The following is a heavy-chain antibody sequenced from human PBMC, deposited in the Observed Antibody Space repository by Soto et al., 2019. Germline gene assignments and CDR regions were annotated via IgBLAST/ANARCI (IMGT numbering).Heavy chain of an antibody. Sequence: QVPLQQSGPGLVKPSQTLSLTCDISGDSVSSNSAAWNWIRQTPSRGLEWLGRTYYRSKWYSNYAISVKSRVTVNPDTFKSPFSLQLNSVTLEDTAVYYCARGSWDDVSGHYYVDVWGKGSTVTVSS. V-gene: IGHV6-1*01. CDR1: GDSVSSNSAA. D-gene: IGHD1-1*01. CDR2: TYYRSKWYS. CDR3: ARGSWDDVSGHYYVDV. J-gene: IGHJ6*03.